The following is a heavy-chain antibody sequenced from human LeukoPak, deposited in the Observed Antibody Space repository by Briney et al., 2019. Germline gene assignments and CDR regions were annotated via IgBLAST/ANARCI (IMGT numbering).Heavy chain of an antibody. Sequence: ASVKVSCKASGYTFTSYDINWVRQATGQGREWMGWMNPNSGNTGYAQKFQGRVTMTRNTSISTAYMELSSLRSEDTAVYYCARGAFRYCSGGSCYSDYWGQGTLVTVSS. V-gene: IGHV1-8*01. CDR3: ARGAFRYCSGGSCYSDY. CDR2: MNPNSGNT. D-gene: IGHD2-15*01. CDR1: GYTFTSYD. J-gene: IGHJ4*02.